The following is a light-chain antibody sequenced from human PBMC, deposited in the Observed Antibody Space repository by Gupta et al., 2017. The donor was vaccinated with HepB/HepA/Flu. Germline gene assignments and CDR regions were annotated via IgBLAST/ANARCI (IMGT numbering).Light chain of an antibody. V-gene: IGLV2-11*01. CDR2: DVN. J-gene: IGLJ1*01. CDR1: SSDVGGYYY. CDR3: GSYAGLYTFV. Sequence: QSALTQPRSVSGSPGQTVSISCPGTSSDVGGYYYVSWYQQHPGKAPKLMIYDVNKRPSWVPDRFSGTKSGNTASLTISGLQGEDEADYYCGSYAGLYTFVFGSGTKVTVL.